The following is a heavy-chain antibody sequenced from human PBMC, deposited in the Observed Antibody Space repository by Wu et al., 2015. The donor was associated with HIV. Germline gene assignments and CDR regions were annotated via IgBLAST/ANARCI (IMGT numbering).Heavy chain of an antibody. V-gene: IGHV1-2*02. Sequence: QVQLVQSGAEVKKPGASVKVSCKASGYTFTGYYMHWVRQAPGQGLEWMGWINPNSGGTNYAQKFQGRVTMTRDTSISTAYMELSRLRSDDTAVYYCARDPGLLVVRGVTGFDPWGQGTLVTVSS. D-gene: IGHD3-10*01. CDR3: ARDPGLLVVRGVTGFDP. J-gene: IGHJ5*02. CDR1: GYTFTGYY. CDR2: INPNSGGT.